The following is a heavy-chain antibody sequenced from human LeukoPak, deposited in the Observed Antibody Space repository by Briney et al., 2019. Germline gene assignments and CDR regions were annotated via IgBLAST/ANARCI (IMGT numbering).Heavy chain of an antibody. CDR3: ARGLNYGLDV. CDR1: GFTFTRFG. J-gene: IGHJ6*02. V-gene: IGHV3-30*02. CDR2: IQYDGSGR. Sequence: PGVSLRLSCATSGFTFTRFGLHWVRQAPGKGLEWVAFIQYDGSGRYADSVKGRFTISRDNSKNTVYLQMNSLRVEDMAVFYCARGLNYGLDVWGQGTTVTVSS.